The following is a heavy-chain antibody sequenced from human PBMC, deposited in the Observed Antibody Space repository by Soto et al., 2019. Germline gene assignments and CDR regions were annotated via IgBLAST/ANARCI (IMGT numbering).Heavy chain of an antibody. CDR2: IYDSGIT. D-gene: IGHD5-18*01. CDR3: VRKLAHGYTGNV. J-gene: IGHJ3*01. Sequence: QVQLQESGPGLVKPSQTLSLACSVSGAIVTSGENYWSWVRQPPGRGLAWVGYIYDSGITYYTPALRSRVTLSLDRPNNEVSLKLSSVTAAATAVYFCVRKLAHGYTGNVLGHGAMVTVSS. CDR1: GAIVTSGENY. V-gene: IGHV4-30-4*01.